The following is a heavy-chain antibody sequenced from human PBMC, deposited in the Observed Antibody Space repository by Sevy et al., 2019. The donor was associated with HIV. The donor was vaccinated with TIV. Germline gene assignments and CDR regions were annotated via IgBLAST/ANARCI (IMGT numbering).Heavy chain of an antibody. CDR1: GFTFSSYS. V-gene: IGHV3-21*01. Sequence: GGSLRLSCAASGFTFSSYSMNWVRQAPGKGLEWVSSISSSSSYIYYADSVKGRFTISRDNAKNSLYLQMNSLRAEDTAVYYCARGIVAPIDAFDIWGQGTMVTVSS. D-gene: IGHD3-22*01. J-gene: IGHJ3*02. CDR2: ISSSSSYI. CDR3: ARGIVAPIDAFDI.